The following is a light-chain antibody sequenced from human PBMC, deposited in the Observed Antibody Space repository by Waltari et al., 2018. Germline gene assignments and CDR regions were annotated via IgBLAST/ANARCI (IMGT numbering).Light chain of an antibody. CDR1: SSNLGTNT. CDR2: SHN. V-gene: IGLV1-44*01. Sequence: QSILTQPPSASGPPGQRITLPCSGRSSNLGTNTVNWYQQLPGAAPKLLIYSHNQRPSGVPDRFSGSKSGTSASLAISRLQSEDEADYYCAAWDDGLNAWVFGGGTKLTV. J-gene: IGLJ3*02. CDR3: AAWDDGLNAWV.